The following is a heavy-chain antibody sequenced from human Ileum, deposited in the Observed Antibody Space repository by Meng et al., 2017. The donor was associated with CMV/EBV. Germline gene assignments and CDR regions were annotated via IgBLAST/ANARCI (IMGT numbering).Heavy chain of an antibody. D-gene: IGHD2-2*01. J-gene: IGHJ4*02. CDR2: KHTSGTT. CDR3: AREKSSCTSSTCYGVDS. V-gene: IGHV4-4*07. Sequence: GPVVPWDAVSLTVPCLYCAIISYYWTWLRLSGGKGLECIARKHTSGTTNYTPSLKSRVTMSLHTSKDQFSLKLTSVTAADTAVYYCAREKSSCTSSTCYGVDSWGQGTLVTVSS. CDR1: YCAIISYY.